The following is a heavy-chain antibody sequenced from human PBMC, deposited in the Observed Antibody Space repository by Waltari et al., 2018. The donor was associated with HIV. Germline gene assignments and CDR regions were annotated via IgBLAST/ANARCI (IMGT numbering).Heavy chain of an antibody. Sequence: QVQLQQWGAGLLKPSETLSLTCAVYGGSFSGYYWSWIRQPPGKGLEWIGEINHSGSTNYNPSLKSRVTISVDTAKNQFSLKLSSVTAADTAVYYCARGQIPLVAAAGTVFDYWGQGTLVTVSS. CDR1: GGSFSGYY. CDR2: INHSGST. CDR3: ARGQIPLVAAAGTVFDY. V-gene: IGHV4-34*01. D-gene: IGHD6-13*01. J-gene: IGHJ4*02.